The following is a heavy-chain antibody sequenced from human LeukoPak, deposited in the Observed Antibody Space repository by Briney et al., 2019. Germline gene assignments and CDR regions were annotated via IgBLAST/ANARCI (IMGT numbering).Heavy chain of an antibody. V-gene: IGHV4-4*07. CDR3: ARDRSNYYDLGYYFDY. CDR2: IYTSGST. J-gene: IGHJ4*02. D-gene: IGHD3-22*01. Sequence: SETLSLTCTVSGGSISSYYWSWIRQPAGKGLEWIGRIYTSGSTNYNPSLKSRVTMSVDTSKNQFSLKLSSVTAADTAVYYCARDRSNYYDLGYYFDYWGQGTLVTVSS. CDR1: GGSISSYY.